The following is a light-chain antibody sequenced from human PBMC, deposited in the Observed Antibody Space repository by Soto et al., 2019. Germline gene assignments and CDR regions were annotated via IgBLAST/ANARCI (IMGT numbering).Light chain of an antibody. CDR3: QQRSNWPIT. CDR1: QSVSSY. CDR2: DAS. Sequence: EIVLTQSPATLSFSPGERATLSFRASQSVSSYLAWYQQKPGQAPRLLIYDASNRTTGIPARFSGSGSGTDVTLTISSLEPEDFAVYYWQQRSNWPITFGQGPRLEIK. V-gene: IGKV3-11*01. J-gene: IGKJ5*01.